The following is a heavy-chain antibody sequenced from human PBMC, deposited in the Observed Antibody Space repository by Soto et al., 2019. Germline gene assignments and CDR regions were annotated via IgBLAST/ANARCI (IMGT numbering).Heavy chain of an antibody. V-gene: IGHV1-69*13. Sequence: SVKVSCKSSGYAFTSYGIIWVRQAPGQGLEWMGGIIPFFGTARYSQKFEDRITITADESTNTVYMDLRSLTSEDTAIYYCAKSAPMDAGDKYYYDFWGQGTLVTVSS. CDR1: GYAFTSYG. CDR2: IIPFFGTA. J-gene: IGHJ4*02. CDR3: AKSAPMDAGDKYYYDF. D-gene: IGHD4-17*01.